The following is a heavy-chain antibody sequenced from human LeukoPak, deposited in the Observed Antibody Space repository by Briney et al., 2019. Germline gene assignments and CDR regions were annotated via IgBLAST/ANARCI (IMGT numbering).Heavy chain of an antibody. CDR1: GFTFSSYA. J-gene: IGHJ3*02. Sequence: GASLRLSCAASGFTFSSYAMSWVRQAPGKGLEWVSAISGSGGSTYYADSVKGRFTISRDNSKNTLYLQMSSLRAEDTAVYYCAKVVAARLDAFDIWGQGTMVTVSS. V-gene: IGHV3-23*01. CDR2: ISGSGGST. D-gene: IGHD2-15*01. CDR3: AKVVAARLDAFDI.